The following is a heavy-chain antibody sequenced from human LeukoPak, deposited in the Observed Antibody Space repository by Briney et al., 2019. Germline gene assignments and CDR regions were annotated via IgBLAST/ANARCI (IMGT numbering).Heavy chain of an antibody. CDR2: IYYSETT. D-gene: IGHD5-24*01. J-gene: IGHJ6*03. Sequence: SETLSLTCAVSGYPISSGYYWGWLRQPPGKGLEWIGSIYYSETTYDNPSLKSRVTISIETSKNQFSLRLSSVTASDTAVYYCARQRADYYYYYVDVWGEGTTVAVS. V-gene: IGHV4-38-2*01. CDR1: GYPISSGYY. CDR3: ARQRADYYYYYVDV.